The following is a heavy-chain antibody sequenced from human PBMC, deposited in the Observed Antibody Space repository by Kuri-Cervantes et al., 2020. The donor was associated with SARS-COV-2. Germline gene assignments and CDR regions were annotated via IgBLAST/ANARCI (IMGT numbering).Heavy chain of an antibody. V-gene: IGHV3-21*01. CDR1: GFTFSFHC. CDR2: ISSSSTYI. D-gene: IGHD6-6*01. CDR3: ARAVGSSSAGDYSMDV. Sequence: GESLKISCAASGFTFSFHCMNWVRQAPGKGLEGVSSISSSSTYIYYPDSVKGRFTNSRDNAKNSLFLQMNSLRADDTAVYYCARAVGSSSAGDYSMDVWGKGTTVTVSS. J-gene: IGHJ6*03.